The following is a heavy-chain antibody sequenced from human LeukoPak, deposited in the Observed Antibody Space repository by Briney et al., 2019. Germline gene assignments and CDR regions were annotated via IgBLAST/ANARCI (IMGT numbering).Heavy chain of an antibody. CDR3: ARDYDYSLDY. CDR1: GFTFTNYL. V-gene: IGHV3-7*01. Sequence: GGSLRLSCATSGFTFTNYLMSWVRQTPGKGLEWVANINLDGGDKSYVGSVKGRFTISRDNAKNSLYLQMNSLGAEDTAVYYCARDYDYSLDYWGQGTLVTASS. J-gene: IGHJ4*02. D-gene: IGHD4/OR15-4a*01. CDR2: INLDGGDK.